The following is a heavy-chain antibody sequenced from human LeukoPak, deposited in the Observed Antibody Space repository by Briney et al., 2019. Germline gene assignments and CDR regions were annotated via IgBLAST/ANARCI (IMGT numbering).Heavy chain of an antibody. CDR3: ARAMITFGGVYNWFDP. CDR1: GYTFTSYG. J-gene: IGHJ5*02. V-gene: IGHV1-18*01. Sequence: ASVKVSCKASGYTFTSYGISWVRQAPGQGLEWMGWISPYNGNTNYAQKLQGRVTMTTDTSTSTAYMELRSLRSDVTAVYYCARAMITFGGVYNWFDPWGQGTLVTVSS. D-gene: IGHD3-16*01. CDR2: ISPYNGNT.